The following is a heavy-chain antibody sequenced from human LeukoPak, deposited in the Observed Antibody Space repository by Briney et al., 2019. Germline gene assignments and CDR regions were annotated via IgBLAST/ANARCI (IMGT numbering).Heavy chain of an antibody. CDR1: GYSFTSYW. CDR3: ARLGDPVRGVDQAAS. CDR2: IDPSDSYT. J-gene: IGHJ4*02. D-gene: IGHD3-10*01. Sequence: GESLKISCKGSGYSFTSYWIGWVRQMPGKGLEWMGKIDPSDSYTNYSPSFQGHVTISVDKSISTAYLQWNSLKASDTAMYYCARLGDPVRGVDQAASWGQGTLVSVSS. V-gene: IGHV5-10-1*01.